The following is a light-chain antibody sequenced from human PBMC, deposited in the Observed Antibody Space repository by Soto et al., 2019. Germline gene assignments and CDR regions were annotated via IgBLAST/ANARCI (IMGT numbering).Light chain of an antibody. CDR3: SSYTSSSTDVV. J-gene: IGLJ2*01. CDR1: SSDVGGYNY. CDR2: DVS. Sequence: QSALTQPASVSGSPGQSITITCTGTSSDVGGYNYVSWYQQHPGKAPKLMIYDVSHRPSGVSNGFSGSSSCNTASLAICGHQAEDVGDYYCSSYTSSSTDVVFGGGTKLTVL. V-gene: IGLV2-14*01.